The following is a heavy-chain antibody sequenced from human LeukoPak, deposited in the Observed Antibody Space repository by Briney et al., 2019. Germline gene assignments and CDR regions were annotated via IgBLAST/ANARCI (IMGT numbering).Heavy chain of an antibody. V-gene: IGHV3-30*18. CDR3: AKDFTHDILTGYPALGY. CDR2: ISYDGSNK. J-gene: IGHJ4*02. D-gene: IGHD3-9*01. CDR1: GFTFSSYG. Sequence: GGSLRLSSAASGFTFSSYGMHWVRQAPGKGLEWVAVISYDGSNKYCADSVKGRFTISRDNSKNTLYLQMNSLRAEDTAVYYCAKDFTHDILTGYPALGYWGQGTLVTVSS.